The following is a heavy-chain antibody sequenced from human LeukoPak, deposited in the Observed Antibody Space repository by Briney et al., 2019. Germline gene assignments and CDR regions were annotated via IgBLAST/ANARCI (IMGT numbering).Heavy chain of an antibody. CDR2: IYTSGST. D-gene: IGHD1-26*01. CDR1: GGSISSYY. V-gene: IGHV4-4*07. Sequence: ASETLSLTCTVSGGSISSYYWSWIRQPAGKGLEWIGRIYTSGSTNYNPSLKSRVTMSVDTSKNQFSLKLSSVTAADTAVYYCARDQGVGAMRGHYYYYYMDVWGKGTTVTVSS. J-gene: IGHJ6*03. CDR3: ARDQGVGAMRGHYYYYYMDV.